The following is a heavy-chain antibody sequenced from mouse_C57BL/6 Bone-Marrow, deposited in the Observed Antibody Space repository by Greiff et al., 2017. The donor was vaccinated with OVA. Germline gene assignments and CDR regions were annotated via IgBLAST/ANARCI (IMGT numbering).Heavy chain of an antibody. CDR1: GYTFTSYG. CDR3: ARRNSNYDFDY. J-gene: IGHJ2*01. CDR2: IYPRSGNT. Sequence: QVQLQQSGAELARPGASVKLSCKASGYTFTSYGISWVKQRTGQGLEWIGEIYPRSGNTYYTEKFKGKATLTADKSSSTAYMELRSLTSEDSAVYFCARRNSNYDFDYWGQGTTLTVSS. V-gene: IGHV1-81*01. D-gene: IGHD2-5*01.